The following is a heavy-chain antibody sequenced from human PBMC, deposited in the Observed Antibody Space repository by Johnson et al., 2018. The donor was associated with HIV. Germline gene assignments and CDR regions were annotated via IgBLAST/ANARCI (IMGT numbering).Heavy chain of an antibody. CDR1: GFTVSNNY. CDR2: ISGSGGST. J-gene: IGHJ3*02. Sequence: GGSLRLSCAASGFTVSNNYMSWVRQAPGKGLEWVSVISGSGGSTYYADSVKGRFTISRDNSKNTLYLQMNSLRAEDTAVYYCAKPRQPSDAFDIWGQGTMVTVSS. V-gene: IGHV3-23*01. CDR3: AKPRQPSDAFDI. D-gene: IGHD6-13*01.